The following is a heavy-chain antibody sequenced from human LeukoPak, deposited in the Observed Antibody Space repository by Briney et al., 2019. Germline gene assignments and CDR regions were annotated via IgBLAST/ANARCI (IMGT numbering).Heavy chain of an antibody. CDR1: GYSISSGYY. J-gene: IGHJ4*02. Sequence: SETLSLTCAVSGYSISSGYYWGWIRQPPGKGLEWIGSIYHSGSTYYNPSLKSRVTISVDTSENQFSLKLSSVTAADTAVYYCATNTALHIVVVIAMSGGYFDYWGQGTLVTVSS. CDR2: IYHSGST. V-gene: IGHV4-38-2*01. D-gene: IGHD2-21*01. CDR3: ATNTALHIVVVIAMSGGYFDY.